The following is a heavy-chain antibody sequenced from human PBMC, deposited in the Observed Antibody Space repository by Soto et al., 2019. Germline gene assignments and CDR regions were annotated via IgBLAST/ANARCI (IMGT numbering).Heavy chain of an antibody. V-gene: IGHV3-23*01. CDR2: ISGSGGST. Sequence: EVQLLESGGGLVQPGGSLRLSCAASGFTFSSYAMSWVRQAPGKGLEWVSAISGSGGSTYYADSVKGRFTISRDNSKNTLYLQMNSLRAEDTAIYYCAKDRKKAAAGTCVVFDIWGQGTMVTVSS. D-gene: IGHD6-13*01. CDR1: GFTFSSYA. CDR3: AKDRKKAAAGTCVVFDI. J-gene: IGHJ3*02.